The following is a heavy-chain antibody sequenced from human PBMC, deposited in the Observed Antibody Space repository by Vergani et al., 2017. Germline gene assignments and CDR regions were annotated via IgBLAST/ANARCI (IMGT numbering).Heavy chain of an antibody. CDR1: GGSMSGYY. Sequence: QLHLQESGPGLVKPSETLSLTCTVSGGSMSGYYWSWIRQPPGKELEWIGYMYHSGSTNYNPSLETRVTISVDTSKNQFSLKLNSVTAADTAVYYCGRMGGYDEGDSFRIGYFDSWGPGILVTVSS. J-gene: IGHJ4*02. D-gene: IGHD2-21*01. V-gene: IGHV4-59*01. CDR2: MYHSGST. CDR3: GRMGGYDEGDSFRIGYFDS.